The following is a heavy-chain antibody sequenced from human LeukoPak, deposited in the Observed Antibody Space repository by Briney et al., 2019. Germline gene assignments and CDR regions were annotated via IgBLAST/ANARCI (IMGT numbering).Heavy chain of an antibody. D-gene: IGHD5-24*01. V-gene: IGHV4-34*01. J-gene: IGHJ4*02. Sequence: SETLSLTCAVYGGSFSGYYWSWIRQPPGKGLEWIGEISHSGSTNYNPSLKSRVTISVDTSKNQFSLKLSSVTAADTAVYYCARGIRDGYNDYFDYWGQGTLVTVSS. CDR1: GGSFSGYY. CDR3: ARGIRDGYNDYFDY. CDR2: ISHSGST.